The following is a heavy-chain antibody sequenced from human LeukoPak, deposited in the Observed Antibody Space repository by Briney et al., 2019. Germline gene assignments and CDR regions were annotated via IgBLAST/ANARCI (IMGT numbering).Heavy chain of an antibody. CDR3: ARERDGRFFDY. D-gene: IGHD5-24*01. CDR2: INQDGSEK. V-gene: IGHV3-7*01. CDR1: GLTFRSYW. J-gene: IGHJ4*02. Sequence: GGSLRLSCAVSGLTFRSYWMSWVRQAPGKGLEGVANINQDGSEKYFVDCVKGRFTISRDNAKNSLHLQMHTLRAEDTAVYYCARERDGRFFDYWGQGTLVTVSS.